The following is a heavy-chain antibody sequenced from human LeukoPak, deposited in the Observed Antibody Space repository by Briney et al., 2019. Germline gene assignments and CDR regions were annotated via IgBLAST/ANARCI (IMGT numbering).Heavy chain of an antibody. CDR3: ARGHDYYYSGRQSWFDP. V-gene: IGHV4-59*01. J-gene: IGHJ5*02. CDR1: GGSISDYY. CDR2: IRSIGGT. Sequence: SETLSLTCTVSGGSISDYYWTWIRQPPEKGLEWIGYIRSIGGTNYNPSLKSRVTISVDTSKNQFSLKLSSVTAADTAFYYCARGHDYYYSGRQSWFDPWGQGTLVTVSS. D-gene: IGHD3-10*01.